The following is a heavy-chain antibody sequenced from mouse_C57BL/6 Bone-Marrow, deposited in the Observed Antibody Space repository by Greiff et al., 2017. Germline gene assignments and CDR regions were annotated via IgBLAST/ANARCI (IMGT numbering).Heavy chain of an antibody. CDR3: ARDSGSSYWYFDV. CDR2: INYDGSST. V-gene: IGHV5-16*01. D-gene: IGHD1-1*01. Sequence: EVKLMESEGGLVQPGSSMKLSCTASGFTFSDYYMAWVRQVPEKGLEWVSNINYDGSSTYYLDSLKSRFIISRDNAKNILYLQMSSLKSEDTATYYCARDSGSSYWYFDVWGTGTTVTVAS. CDR1: GFTFSDYY. J-gene: IGHJ1*03.